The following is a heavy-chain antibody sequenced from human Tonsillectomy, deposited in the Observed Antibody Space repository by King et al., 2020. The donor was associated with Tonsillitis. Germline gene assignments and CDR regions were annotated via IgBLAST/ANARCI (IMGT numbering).Heavy chain of an antibody. CDR1: GGSINSSDHY. V-gene: IGHV4-39*01. Sequence: QLQESGPGVVKPSETLSLTCTVSGGSINSSDHYWAWLRQPPGKALEWIGYKYYSGTIFYNPSLKSRFTISGGTSENRFSLKLSSVTAADTAVYFCARYLSGSFDYWGQGALVTVSS. CDR3: ARYLSGSFDY. D-gene: IGHD1-26*01. CDR2: KYYSGTI. J-gene: IGHJ4*02.